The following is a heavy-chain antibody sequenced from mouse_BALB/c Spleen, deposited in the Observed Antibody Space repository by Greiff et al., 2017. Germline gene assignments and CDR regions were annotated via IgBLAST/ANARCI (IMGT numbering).Heavy chain of an antibody. V-gene: IGHV5-17*02. Sequence: EVHLVESGGGLVQPGGSRKLSCAASGFTFSSFGMHWVRQAPEKGLEWVAYISSGSSTIYYADTVKGRFTISRDNPKNTLFLQMTSLRSEDTAMYYCARSGWAWFTYWGQGTLVTVSA. CDR2: ISSGSSTI. CDR3: ARSGWAWFTY. J-gene: IGHJ3*01. D-gene: IGHD1-1*02. CDR1: GFTFSSFG.